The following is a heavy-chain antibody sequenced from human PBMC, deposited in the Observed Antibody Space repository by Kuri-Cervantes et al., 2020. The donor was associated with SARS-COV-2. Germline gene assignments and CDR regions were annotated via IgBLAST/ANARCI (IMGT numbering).Heavy chain of an antibody. V-gene: IGHV3-30*18. CDR1: GFTFSSYG. Sequence: GGSLRLSCAASGFTFSSYGMHWVRQAPGKGLEWVAVISYDGSNKYYADSVKGRFTISRDNSKNTLCLQMNSLRAEDKAVYYCAKGPGSGWYYFDYWGQGTLVTVSS. CDR3: AKGPGSGWYYFDY. J-gene: IGHJ4*02. CDR2: ISYDGSNK. D-gene: IGHD6-19*01.